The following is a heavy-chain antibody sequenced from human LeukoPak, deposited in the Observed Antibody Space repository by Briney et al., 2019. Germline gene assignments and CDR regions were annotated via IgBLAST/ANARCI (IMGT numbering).Heavy chain of an antibody. D-gene: IGHD5-12*01. J-gene: IGHJ4*02. V-gene: IGHV1-2*02. CDR3: AGVGGCSGYVKYYFDY. CDR1: GYAFTGYY. Sequence: ASVTVSLTVSGYAFTGYYMHWVRQPPAQGLEWMGLVNTNSGGRNYAQKCQVRITMTRDTTISKAYMELRRLRSDDTAVYDCAGVGGCSGYVKYYFDYWGQGTLVTVSS. CDR2: VNTNSGGR.